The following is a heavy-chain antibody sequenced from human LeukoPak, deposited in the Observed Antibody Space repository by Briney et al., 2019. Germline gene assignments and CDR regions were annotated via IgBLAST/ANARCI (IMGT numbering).Heavy chain of an antibody. J-gene: IGHJ4*02. CDR1: GFTFSSYS. D-gene: IGHD3-3*01. V-gene: IGHV3-48*04. CDR2: ISSSSSTI. Sequence: GGSLRLSCAASGFTFSSYSMNWVRQAPGKGLEWVSYISSSSSTIYHADSVKGRFTISRDNAKNSLHMQMNSLRAEDTAVYYCASSVRFGVVNYWGQGTLVTVSS. CDR3: ASSVRFGVVNY.